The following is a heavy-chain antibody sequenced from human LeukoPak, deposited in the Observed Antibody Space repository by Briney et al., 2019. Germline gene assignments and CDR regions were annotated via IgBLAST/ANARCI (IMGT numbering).Heavy chain of an antibody. CDR1: GYTFTSYD. V-gene: IGHV1-8*03. CDR2: MNPNSGNT. D-gene: IGHD4-17*01. Sequence: ASVKVSCKASGYTFTSYDINWLRQATGQGLEWMGWMNPNSGNTGYAQKFQSRVTISRNTSIRTAYIELSSLRSEDTAVYYCARGMHPYYGDYQLYYFDYGGQGTLVTVSS. CDR3: ARGMHPYYGDYQLYYFDY. J-gene: IGHJ4*02.